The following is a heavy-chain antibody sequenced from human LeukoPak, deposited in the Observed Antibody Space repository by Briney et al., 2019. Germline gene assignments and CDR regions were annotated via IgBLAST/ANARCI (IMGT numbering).Heavy chain of an antibody. J-gene: IGHJ4*02. Sequence: PGGSLRLSCAASGFTFSSYGMHWVRQAPGKGLEWVAFIRYDGTDKYYADSVKGRFTISKDNSKNTLYLQMNNLKSEDTAVYYCAKDQRTTSSSYFDYWGQGTLVTVSS. CDR1: GFTFSSYG. CDR2: IRYDGTDK. CDR3: AKDQRTTSSSYFDY. V-gene: IGHV3-30*02. D-gene: IGHD2-2*01.